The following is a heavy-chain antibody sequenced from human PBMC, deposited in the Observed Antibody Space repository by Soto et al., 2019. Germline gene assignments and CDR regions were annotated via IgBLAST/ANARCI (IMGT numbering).Heavy chain of an antibody. CDR1: GGSISSSSYY. CDR2: IYYSGST. Sequence: SETLSLTCTVSGGSISSSSYYWGWIRQPPGKGLEWIGSIYYSGSTYYNPSLKSRVTISVDTSKNQFSLKLSSVTAADTAVYYCARLSPLLGLGDLMGLNGFAPGGQGTWVTAS. V-gene: IGHV4-39*01. J-gene: IGHJ5*02. D-gene: IGHD3-10*01. CDR3: ARLSPLLGLGDLMGLNGFAP.